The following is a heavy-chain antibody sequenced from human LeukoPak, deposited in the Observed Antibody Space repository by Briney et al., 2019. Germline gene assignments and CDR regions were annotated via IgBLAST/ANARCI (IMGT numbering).Heavy chain of an antibody. V-gene: IGHV3-43*02. Sequence: GGSLRLSCAASGFTFDDYAMHWVRQAPGKGLEWVSLISGDGGSTHYADSVKGRFTISRDNSKNSLYLQMNSLRTEDTALYYCAKNSGYDFSLDYWGQGTLVTVSS. CDR1: GFTFDDYA. CDR2: ISGDGGST. CDR3: AKNSGYDFSLDY. J-gene: IGHJ4*02. D-gene: IGHD5-12*01.